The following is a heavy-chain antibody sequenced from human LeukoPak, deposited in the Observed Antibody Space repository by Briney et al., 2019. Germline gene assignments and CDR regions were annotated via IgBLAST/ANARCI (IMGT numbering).Heavy chain of an antibody. CDR3: AKEAPSFQLLLEAFDI. D-gene: IGHD2-15*01. CDR2: ISSSSDTI. V-gene: IGHV3-48*01. J-gene: IGHJ3*02. Sequence: PGGSLRLSCAASGFPFSSYSMSLFRQAPGKGLEWVSFISSSSDTIYYGDSVKGRFTISRDNSKNTLYLQMNSLRAEDTAIYYCAKEAPSFQLLLEAFDIWGQGTMVTVSS. CDR1: GFPFSSYS.